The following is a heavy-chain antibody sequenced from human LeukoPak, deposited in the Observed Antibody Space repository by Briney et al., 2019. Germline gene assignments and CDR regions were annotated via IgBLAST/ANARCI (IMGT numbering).Heavy chain of an antibody. CDR3: AKDLGSSGWYFDY. CDR1: GFTFDDYA. D-gene: IGHD6-19*01. J-gene: IGHJ4*02. Sequence: PGRSLRLSCAASGFTFDDYAMHWVRRAPGKGLEWVSGISWNSGSIGYADSVKGRFTISRDNAKNSLYLQMNSLRAEDTALYYCAKDLGSSGWYFDYWGQGTLVTVSS. CDR2: ISWNSGSI. V-gene: IGHV3-9*01.